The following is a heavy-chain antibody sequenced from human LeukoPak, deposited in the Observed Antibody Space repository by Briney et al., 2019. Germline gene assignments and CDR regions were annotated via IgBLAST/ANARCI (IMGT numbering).Heavy chain of an antibody. CDR2: ISSSSSYT. D-gene: IGHD6-19*01. CDR3: ARGEAVAGPGNAFDI. CDR1: GFTFSDYY. Sequence: GGSLRLSCAASGFTFSDYYMSWIRQAPGKGLEWVSYISSSSSYTNYADSVKGRFTISRDNVKNSLYLQMNSLRAEDTAVYYCARGEAVAGPGNAFDIWGQGTMVTVSS. J-gene: IGHJ3*02. V-gene: IGHV3-11*06.